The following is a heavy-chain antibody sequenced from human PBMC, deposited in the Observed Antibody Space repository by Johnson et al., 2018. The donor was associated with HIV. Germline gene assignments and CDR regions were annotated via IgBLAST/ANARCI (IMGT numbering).Heavy chain of an antibody. V-gene: IGHV3-30-3*01. CDR2: ISYDGSNK. J-gene: IGHJ3*02. Sequence: HVQLVESGGGVVQPGRSLRLSCAASGFTFSSYAMHWVRQAPGKGLEWVAVISYDGSNKYYADSVKGRFTISRDNSKNTLYLQMNSLRAEDTAVYYCARPGGDYSAFDIWGQGTMVTVSS. CDR1: GFTFSSYA. CDR3: ARPGGDYSAFDI. D-gene: IGHD4-17*01.